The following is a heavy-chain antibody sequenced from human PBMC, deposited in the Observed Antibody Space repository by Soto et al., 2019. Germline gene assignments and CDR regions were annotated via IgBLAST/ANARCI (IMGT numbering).Heavy chain of an antibody. Sequence: TSETLSLTCTVSGGSISSYYWSWIRQPPGKGLEWIGYIYYSGSTNYNPSLKSRVTISVDTSKNQFSLKLSSVTAADTAVYYCARAGGLTGYKGTLCYFDYWGQGTLVTVSS. CDR1: GGSISSYY. CDR3: ARAGGLTGYKGTLCYFDY. J-gene: IGHJ4*02. V-gene: IGHV4-59*01. D-gene: IGHD3-9*01. CDR2: IYYSGST.